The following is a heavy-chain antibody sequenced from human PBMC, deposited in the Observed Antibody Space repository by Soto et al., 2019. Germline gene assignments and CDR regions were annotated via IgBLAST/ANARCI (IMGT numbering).Heavy chain of an antibody. CDR2: IVPDGSEK. CDR3: ARDGAGYCRSRSCERDRPQYPFGMDA. Sequence: AGGSLRLSCAASGFTFGTYWMSWVRRAPGKGLEWVATIVPDGSEKYYVDSVKGRFTISRDNAKNSLYLQMQSLRAEDTAMYYCARDGAGYCRSRSCERDRPQYPFGMDAWGQGSTVTGSS. CDR1: GFTFGTYW. J-gene: IGHJ6*02. V-gene: IGHV3-7*01. D-gene: IGHD2-2*03.